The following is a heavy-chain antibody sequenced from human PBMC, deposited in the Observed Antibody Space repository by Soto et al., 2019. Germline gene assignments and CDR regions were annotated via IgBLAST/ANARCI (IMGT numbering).Heavy chain of an antibody. V-gene: IGHV1-18*01. D-gene: IGHD3-3*01. CDR3: ARDGPLDYVFWSGDNYYYGMDV. Sequence: ASVKVSCKASGYNFTNYGISWVRQAPGQGLEWMGWISPDSGTTNYAQKLQGRVTMTTDTSTSTAYRELSSLRSEDTAVYYCARDGPLDYVFWSGDNYYYGMDVWGQGTTVTVSS. J-gene: IGHJ6*02. CDR2: ISPDSGTT. CDR1: GYNFTNYG.